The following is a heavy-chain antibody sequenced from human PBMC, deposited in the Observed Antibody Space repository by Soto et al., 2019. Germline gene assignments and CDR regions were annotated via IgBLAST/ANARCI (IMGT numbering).Heavy chain of an antibody. J-gene: IGHJ5*02. V-gene: IGHV3-23*01. Sequence: GGSLRLSCAASGFTFSSYAMSWVRQAPGKGLEWVSAISGSGGSTYYADSVKGRFTISRDNSKNTLYLQMNSLRAEDTAVYYCAKSLLSSPGRLWFGKPTDGFDPWGQGTLVTVSS. CDR2: ISGSGGST. D-gene: IGHD3-10*01. CDR1: GFTFSSYA. CDR3: AKSLLSSPGRLWFGKPTDGFDP.